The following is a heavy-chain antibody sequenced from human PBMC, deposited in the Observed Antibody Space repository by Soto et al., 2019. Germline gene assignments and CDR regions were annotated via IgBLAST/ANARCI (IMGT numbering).Heavy chain of an antibody. D-gene: IGHD1-1*01. CDR1: GFTFTAFG. Sequence: PGGSLRLSCAASGFTFTAFGMHWVRQAPGKGLEWVAGLSYNGNKKYYGDSVKGRFTVSRDSSKTTVYLQMNDLRPDDTAVYYCATWHEREHAYDVWGQGTTVTVSS. CDR3: ATWHEREHAYDV. J-gene: IGHJ3*01. V-gene: IGHV3-30*03. CDR2: LSYNGNKK.